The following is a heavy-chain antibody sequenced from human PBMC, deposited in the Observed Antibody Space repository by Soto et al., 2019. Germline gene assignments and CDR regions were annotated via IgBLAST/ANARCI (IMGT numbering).Heavy chain of an antibody. D-gene: IGHD4-17*01. CDR1: GFTFGDYA. Sequence: GGSLRLSCTASGFTFGDYAMSWFRQAPGKGLEWVGFIRSKAYGGTTEYAASVKGRFTISRDDSKSIAYLQMNSLKTEDTAVYYCTREVGYGDYYFDYWGQGTLVTVSS. CDR3: TREVGYGDYYFDY. CDR2: IRSKAYGGTT. V-gene: IGHV3-49*03. J-gene: IGHJ4*02.